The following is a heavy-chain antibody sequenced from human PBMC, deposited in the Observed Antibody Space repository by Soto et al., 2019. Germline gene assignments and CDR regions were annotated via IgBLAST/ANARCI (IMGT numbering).Heavy chain of an antibody. J-gene: IGHJ4*02. Sequence: QVHLEQSGPEVKKPGASVKVSCKASGYTFTSYGISWVRLAPGQGLEWMGWINIYGGGTNYAQKYQDRVTMTRDTSTNTVYREMRSQTSDDTAIYYCARALYYYDNSGLAFWGQGTLVTVSS. CDR3: ARALYYYDNSGLAF. CDR2: INIYGGGT. D-gene: IGHD3-22*01. V-gene: IGHV1-18*01. CDR1: GYTFTSYG.